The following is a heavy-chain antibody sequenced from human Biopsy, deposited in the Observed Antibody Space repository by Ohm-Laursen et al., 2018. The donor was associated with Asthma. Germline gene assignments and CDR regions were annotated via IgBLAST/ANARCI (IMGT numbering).Heavy chain of an antibody. CDR1: GFTFMTYG. CDR2: ISSTSTYI. V-gene: IGHV3-21*01. Sequence: SLRLSCAASGFTFMTYGMHWVRQAPGKGLEWVSSISSTSTYIYYADSVKGRFTISRDNAKNSLYLQMNSLRAEDTAVYYCSRDRGESGYDFGRYDYWGQGTLVTVSS. D-gene: IGHD5-12*01. J-gene: IGHJ4*02. CDR3: SRDRGESGYDFGRYDY.